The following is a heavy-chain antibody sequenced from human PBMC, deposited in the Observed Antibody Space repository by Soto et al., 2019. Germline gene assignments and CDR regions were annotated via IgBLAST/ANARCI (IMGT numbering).Heavy chain of an antibody. Sequence: SGPTLVNPTQTLTLTCTFSGFSLSTSGLCVGWIRQPPGNALELLALIYWNDDKRYSPSLKSRLAITKDTSKNQVVLKMTNMDPVDTATYYRAHTPRPVVVPLRSFEYWGQGTLVTLSS. D-gene: IGHD3-22*01. CDR1: GFSLSTSGLC. J-gene: IGHJ4*02. CDR3: AHTPRPVVVPLRSFEY. CDR2: IYWNDDK. V-gene: IGHV2-5*01.